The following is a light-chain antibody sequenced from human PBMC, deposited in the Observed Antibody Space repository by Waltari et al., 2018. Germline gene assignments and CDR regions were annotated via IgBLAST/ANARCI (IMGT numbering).Light chain of an antibody. CDR3: QQSYSTSVT. V-gene: IGKV1-39*01. CDR2: AAS. Sequence: DIQMTQSPSSLSASVGDRVTLTCRASQSISSYLNWYQQKPGKAPKLLIYAASSLQSGVPSRFSGSGSGTDFTLTISSLQPEDFATYYCQQSYSTSVTFGQGTKVEIK. J-gene: IGKJ1*01. CDR1: QSISSY.